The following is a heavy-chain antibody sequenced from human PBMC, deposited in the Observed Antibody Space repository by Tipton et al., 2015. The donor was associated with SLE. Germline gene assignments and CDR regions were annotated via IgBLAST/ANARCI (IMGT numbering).Heavy chain of an antibody. V-gene: IGHV4-61*02. Sequence: TLSLTCTVSGASIRRGTYYWTWIRQPAGKGLEWIGRIYESGSTDYNPSLKSRVTMSVDTSKNQFSLTLTSVTAADTAVYYCASARDYYYYMDVWDKGTTVTVSS. J-gene: IGHJ6*03. CDR1: GASIRRGTYY. CDR3: ASARDYYYYMDV. CDR2: IYESGST.